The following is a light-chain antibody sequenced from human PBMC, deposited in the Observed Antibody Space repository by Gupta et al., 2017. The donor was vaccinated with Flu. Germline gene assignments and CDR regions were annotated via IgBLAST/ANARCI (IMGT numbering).Light chain of an antibody. CDR2: EVS. J-gene: IGLJ1*01. V-gene: IGLV2-14*01. Sequence: QSALTQPASVSGSPGQSITISCTGTSSDVGYYKYVSWYQQHPGKAPKLMIYEVSNRPSGVSNRFSGSKSGNTASLTISGLQAEDEGDYYCSSYTSTSSYVFGTGTKVTVL. CDR1: SSDVGYYKY. CDR3: SSYTSTSSYV.